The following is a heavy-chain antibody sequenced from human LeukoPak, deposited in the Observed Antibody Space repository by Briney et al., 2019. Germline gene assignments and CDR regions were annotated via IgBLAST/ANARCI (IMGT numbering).Heavy chain of an antibody. Sequence: GGSLRLSCAASGFTFSSYSMNRVRQAPGKGLEWVSSISSSSSYIYYADSVKGRFTISRDNAKNSLYLQMNSLRAEDTAVYYCARDLDVLRFFDATYYYYGMDVWGQGTTVTVSS. CDR3: ARDLDVLRFFDATYYYYGMDV. V-gene: IGHV3-21*01. D-gene: IGHD3-3*01. J-gene: IGHJ6*02. CDR2: ISSSSSYI. CDR1: GFTFSSYS.